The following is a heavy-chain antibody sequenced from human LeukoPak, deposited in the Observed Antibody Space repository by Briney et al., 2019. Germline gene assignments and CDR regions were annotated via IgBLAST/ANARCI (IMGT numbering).Heavy chain of an antibody. CDR3: ARGRADAFDI. CDR1: GGSFSGYY. V-gene: IGHV4-4*08. Sequence: PSETLSLTCAVYGGSFSGYYWSWIRQPPGKGLEWIGRIYTSGSTNYNPSLKSRVTISVDTSKNQFSLKLSSVTAADTAVYYCARGRADAFDIWGQGTMVTVSS. D-gene: IGHD3-10*01. J-gene: IGHJ3*02. CDR2: IYTSGST.